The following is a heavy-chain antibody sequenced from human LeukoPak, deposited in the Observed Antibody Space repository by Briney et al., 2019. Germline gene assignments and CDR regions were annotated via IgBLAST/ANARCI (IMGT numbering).Heavy chain of an antibody. Sequence: SETMSLTCTVSARSLSSYYWSWIRQPAGKGLEWIGRIHTSGTTTYNPTLKSRVSMAVDTSKNQLSLKLSSATAADTAVDYWAIGKDGSSGYGFYYWGQGTLVTVAS. CDR2: IHTSGTT. D-gene: IGHD6-13*01. CDR1: ARSLSSYY. CDR3: AIGKDGSSGYGFYY. V-gene: IGHV4-4*07. J-gene: IGHJ4*02.